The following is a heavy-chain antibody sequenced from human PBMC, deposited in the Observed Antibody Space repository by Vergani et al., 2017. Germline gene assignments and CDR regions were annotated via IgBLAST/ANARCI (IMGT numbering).Heavy chain of an antibody. CDR3: AKDRAVVVPAAMFDYTDGEAFDI. D-gene: IGHD2-2*01. Sequence: QVQLVESGGGVVQPGRSLRLSCAASGFTFSSYAMHWVRQAPGKGLEWVAVISYDGSNKYYADSVKGRFTISRDNSKNTLYLQMNSLIAEDTAVYYCAKDRAVVVPAAMFDYTDGEAFDIWGQGTMVTVSS. J-gene: IGHJ3*02. V-gene: IGHV3-30-3*01. CDR2: ISYDGSNK. CDR1: GFTFSSYA.